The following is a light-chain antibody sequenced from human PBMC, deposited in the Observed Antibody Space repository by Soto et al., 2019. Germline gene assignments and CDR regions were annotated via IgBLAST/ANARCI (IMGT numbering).Light chain of an antibody. CDR3: AVLDDTLSGLV. Sequence: QSVLTQPPSVSGTPGQTVSISCSGRSSNIGSNYVYWYQQLPGTAPRLLMYRADQRPSGVPDRFSGSKSGTSASLAIGGLRSEDEADYYCAVLDDTLSGLVFGGGTKLTVL. CDR1: SSNIGSNY. V-gene: IGLV1-47*01. J-gene: IGLJ2*01. CDR2: RAD.